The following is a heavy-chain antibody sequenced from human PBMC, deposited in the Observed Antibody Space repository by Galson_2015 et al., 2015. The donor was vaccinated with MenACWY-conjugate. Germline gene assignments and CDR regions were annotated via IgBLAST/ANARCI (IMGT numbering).Heavy chain of an antibody. CDR3: ARSPRDCFSGSYRYHR. CDR2: INAGTGGT. CDR1: EYTFTSFA. V-gene: IGHV1-3*01. D-gene: IGHD3-10*01. J-gene: IGHJ1*01. Sequence: SVKVSCKASEYTFTSFAIHWVRQAPGQRLEWMGWINAGTGGTKYSQKFQDRVTITSDTSAKTAFMEVRSLTSEDTAVYYCARSPRDCFSGSYRYHRWGQGTLVTFSS.